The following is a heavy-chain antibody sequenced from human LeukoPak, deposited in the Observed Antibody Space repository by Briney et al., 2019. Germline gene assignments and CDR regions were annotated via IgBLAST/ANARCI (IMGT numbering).Heavy chain of an antibody. J-gene: IGHJ3*02. CDR1: GFIFSGYS. D-gene: IGHD2-21*01. Sequence: PGGSLRLSCVASGFIFSGYSMNWVRQAPGKGLEWVSSISSSSSNLYYADSVKGRFTISRDNAKNSVYLQINPLRVEHTAVYYCARDPPCVRDAFDIWGHGTMVTVSS. CDR3: ARDPPCVRDAFDI. CDR2: ISSSSSNL. V-gene: IGHV3-48*01.